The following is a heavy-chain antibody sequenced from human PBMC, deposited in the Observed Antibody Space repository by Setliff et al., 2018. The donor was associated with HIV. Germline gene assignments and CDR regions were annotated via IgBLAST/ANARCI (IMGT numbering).Heavy chain of an antibody. CDR2: ISDSRNPI. D-gene: IGHD6-6*01. CDR1: GFNFSIYS. CDR3: TMFSISSA. J-gene: IGHJ5*02. Sequence: PGGSLRLSCAASGFNFSIYSMNWVRQTPGKGLEWLSYISDSRNPIKYEDSVKGRFSISRDNAKNTLYLQMNGLRGEDTAVYYCTMFSISSAWGQGTLVTVSS. V-gene: IGHV3-48*04.